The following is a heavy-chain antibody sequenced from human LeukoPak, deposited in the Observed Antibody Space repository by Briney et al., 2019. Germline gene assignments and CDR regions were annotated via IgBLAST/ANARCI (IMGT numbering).Heavy chain of an antibody. CDR3: VRDTAWLGEANGMGV. V-gene: IGHV1-18*01. Sequence: ASVKVSCKASGYTFTTYGISWVRQAPGQGLGWMGWISAYNGNTNYAQKLQGRVTMTTDTSTSTAYMELRSLRSDDTAVYYCVRDTAWLGEANGMGVWGQGTTVTVSS. CDR2: ISAYNGNT. J-gene: IGHJ6*02. CDR1: GYTFTTYG. D-gene: IGHD3-10*01.